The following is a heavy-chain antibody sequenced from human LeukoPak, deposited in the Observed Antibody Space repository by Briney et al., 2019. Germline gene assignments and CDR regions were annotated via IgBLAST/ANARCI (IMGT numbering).Heavy chain of an antibody. V-gene: IGHV3-30*18. CDR1: GFTFSSYG. Sequence: PGRSLRLSCVASGFTFSSYGMHWVRQAPGKGLEWVTVISYDGSGDKYCADSVKGRFTISRDNTKNTVYLQMNSLRAEDTAVYYCAKAYDFWSGYHDYWGRGTLVTVSS. CDR2: ISYDGSGDK. D-gene: IGHD3-3*01. CDR3: AKAYDFWSGYHDY. J-gene: IGHJ4*02.